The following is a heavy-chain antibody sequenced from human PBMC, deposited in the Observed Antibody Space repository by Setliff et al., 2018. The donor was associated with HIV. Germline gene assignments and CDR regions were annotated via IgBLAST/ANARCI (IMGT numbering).Heavy chain of an antibody. Sequence: TLETLSLTCSVSGDSIGTYYWNWIRQTPGKRLEWIGFFYYGGSTDYNPALKNRVAVSVDTSRNRVSLKMTSVTAADTAVYYCARVRLLGGFLSWGRGALVTVSS. CDR3: ARVRLLGGFLS. CDR1: GDSIGTYY. V-gene: IGHV4-59*01. D-gene: IGHD7-27*01. CDR2: FYYGGST. J-gene: IGHJ5*02.